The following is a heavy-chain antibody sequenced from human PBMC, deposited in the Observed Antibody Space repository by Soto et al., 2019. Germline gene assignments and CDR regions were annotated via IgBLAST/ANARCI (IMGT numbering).Heavy chain of an antibody. CDR2: IYYSGST. CDR1: GGSISSYY. J-gene: IGHJ3*02. D-gene: IGHD3-16*01. Sequence: SETLSLTCTVSGGSISSYYWSWIRQPPGKGLEWIGYIYYSGSTNYNPSLKSRVTISVDTSKNQFSLKLSSVTAADTAVYYCARDKVGGNHMITFDDAFDIWGQGTMVTVSS. V-gene: IGHV4-59*01. CDR3: ARDKVGGNHMITFDDAFDI.